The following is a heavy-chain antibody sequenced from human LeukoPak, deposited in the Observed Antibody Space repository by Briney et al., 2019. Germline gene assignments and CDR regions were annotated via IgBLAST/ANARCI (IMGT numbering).Heavy chain of an antibody. D-gene: IGHD3-3*01. CDR2: IYYSGST. V-gene: IGHV4-31*03. J-gene: IGHJ3*02. CDR3: ARFQRRFAFDI. Sequence: SQTLSLTCTVSGGSISSGGYYWNWIRQHPGKGLEWIGYIYYSGSTYYNPSLKSRVTISVDTSKNQFSLKLSSVTAADTAVYYCARFQRRFAFDIWGQGTMVTVSS. CDR1: GGSISSGGYY.